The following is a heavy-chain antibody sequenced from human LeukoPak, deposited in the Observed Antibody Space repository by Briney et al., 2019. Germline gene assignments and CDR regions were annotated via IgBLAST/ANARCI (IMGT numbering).Heavy chain of an antibody. D-gene: IGHD3-16*01. CDR3: ARGLGDY. CDR1: GFTFSSSW. CDR2: INQDESDK. V-gene: IGHV3-7*05. J-gene: IGHJ4*02. Sequence: GGSLRLSCAASGFTFSSSWLTWVRQAPGKGLEWVANINQDESDKYYVDSVKGRFTVSRDNAKNSLYLQMNGLRAEDTAVYYCARGLGDYWGQGTLVAVSS.